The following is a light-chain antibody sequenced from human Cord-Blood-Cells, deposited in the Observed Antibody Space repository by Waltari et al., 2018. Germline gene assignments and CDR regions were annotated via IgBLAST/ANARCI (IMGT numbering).Light chain of an antibody. CDR3: QQRSNWPPYS. V-gene: IGKV3-11*01. Sequence: EIVLTQSPATLSLSPGERATLSCRASQGVSSYLAWYQQKPGQGPRLLIYAASNRATGIPARFSGSGSGTDFTLTISSLEPEDFAVYYCQQRSNWPPYSFGQGTKLEIK. J-gene: IGKJ2*03. CDR1: QGVSSY. CDR2: AAS.